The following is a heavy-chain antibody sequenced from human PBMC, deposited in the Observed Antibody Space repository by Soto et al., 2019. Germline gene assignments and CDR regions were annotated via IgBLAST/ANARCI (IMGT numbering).Heavy chain of an antibody. CDR1: GGSVSSGSYY. D-gene: IGHD2-21*02. J-gene: IGHJ6*02. V-gene: IGHV4-61*01. CDR3: ARDGDGRMATTPYCYNGMDV. CDR2: AFDTGTA. Sequence: SETLSLTCTVSGGSVSSGSYYWSWIRQPPGKGLEWIGYAFDTGTANYNASLKSRVSISLDTSNYQFSLKLSSVTAADTAVYCCARDGDGRMATTPYCYNGMDVWGPGTMVTVSS.